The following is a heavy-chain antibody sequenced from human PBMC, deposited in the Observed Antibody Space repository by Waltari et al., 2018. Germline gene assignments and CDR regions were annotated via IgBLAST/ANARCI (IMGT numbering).Heavy chain of an antibody. CDR3: AMSPGGYDYPNWFDP. J-gene: IGHJ5*02. Sequence: QVQLVQSGAEVKKPGSSVKVSCKASGGTFSSYAISWVRQAPGQGLEWMGGFIPILGIANYAQKFQGRVTITADKSTITAYMELSSLRSEDTAVYYCAMSPGGYDYPNWFDPWGQGTLVTVSS. D-gene: IGHD5-12*01. CDR2: FIPILGIA. V-gene: IGHV1-69*10. CDR1: GGTFSSYA.